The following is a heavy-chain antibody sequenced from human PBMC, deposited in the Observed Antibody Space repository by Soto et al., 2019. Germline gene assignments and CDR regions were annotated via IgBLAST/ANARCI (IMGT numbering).Heavy chain of an antibody. CDR1: GFGVSNNS. CDR3: ARGGDSYGYGEYYYYGMDV. D-gene: IGHD5-18*01. CDR2: INSGGNT. V-gene: IGHV3-66*01. Sequence: EVQLVESGGGLVQPGGSVRLSCAASGFGVSNNSISGVRQAPGKGLEWVSAINSGGNTYYADSVKGSCTISRDNSKNTMYLKMNSVGAEDTGVDYCARGGDSYGYGEYYYYGMDVWGQGTTVTVSS. J-gene: IGHJ6*02.